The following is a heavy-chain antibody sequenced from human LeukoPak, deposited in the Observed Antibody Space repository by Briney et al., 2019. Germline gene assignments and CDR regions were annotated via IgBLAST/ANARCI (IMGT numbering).Heavy chain of an antibody. V-gene: IGHV3-30-3*01. D-gene: IGHD3-22*01. CDR2: ISYDGSNK. CDR3: ARDREYYDSSGYYNFDY. Sequence: GGSLRPSCAASGFTFSSYAMHWVRQAPGKGLEWVAVISYDGSNKYYADSVKGRFTISRDNSKNTLYLQMNSLRAEDTAVYYCARDREYYDSSGYYNFDYWGQGTLVTVSS. CDR1: GFTFSSYA. J-gene: IGHJ4*02.